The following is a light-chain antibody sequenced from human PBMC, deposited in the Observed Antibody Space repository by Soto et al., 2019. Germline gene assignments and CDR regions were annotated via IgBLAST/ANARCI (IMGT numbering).Light chain of an antibody. CDR2: KAS. Sequence: DIQMTQSPSTLSGSVGDRVTITCRASQTISSWLAWYQQKPGKAPKLLIYKASTLKSGVPSRFSGSGSGTDFTLTINSLQPEDFATYYCQQYNSYSLTFGQGTKVDIK. V-gene: IGKV1-5*03. CDR3: QQYNSYSLT. J-gene: IGKJ1*01. CDR1: QTISSW.